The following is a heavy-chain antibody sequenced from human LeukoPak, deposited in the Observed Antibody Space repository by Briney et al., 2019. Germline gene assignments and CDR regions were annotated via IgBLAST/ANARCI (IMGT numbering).Heavy chain of an antibody. J-gene: IGHJ3*02. V-gene: IGHV3-11*01. CDR2: ISSGGTTI. Sequence: GGSLRLSCAASGFTFSDCYMNWIRQAPEKGLEWVSYISSGGTTIYYADSVKGRFTISRDNAKNSLYLQMNSLRAEDTAVYYCAMNLAAAGIDAFDIWGQGTMVTVSS. D-gene: IGHD6-13*01. CDR1: GFTFSDCY. CDR3: AMNLAAAGIDAFDI.